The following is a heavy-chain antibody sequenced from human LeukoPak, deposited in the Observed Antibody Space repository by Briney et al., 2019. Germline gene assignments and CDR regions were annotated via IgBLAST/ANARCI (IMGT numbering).Heavy chain of an antibody. J-gene: IGHJ5*02. D-gene: IGHD4-17*01. CDR2: IYYSGST. Sequence: SETLSLTCTVSGGSISSSSYYWGWIRQPPGKGLEWIGSIYYSGSTYYNPSLKSRVTISVDTSKNQFSLKLSSVTAADTAVYYCATLGAPQKGWFDPWGQGTLVTVSS. CDR1: GGSISSSSYY. V-gene: IGHV4-39*07. CDR3: ATLGAPQKGWFDP.